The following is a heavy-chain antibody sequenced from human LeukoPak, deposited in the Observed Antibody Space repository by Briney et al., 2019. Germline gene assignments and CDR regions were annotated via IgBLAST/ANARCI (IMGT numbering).Heavy chain of an antibody. J-gene: IGHJ4*02. Sequence: SETLSLTCTVSGGSISSYYWSWIRQPPGKGLEWIGYIYYSGSTNYNPSLKSRVTMSVDTSKNQFSLKLSSVTAADTAVYYCARGRGGDYEHWGQGTLVTVSS. CDR3: ARGRGGDYEH. CDR1: GGSISSYY. V-gene: IGHV4-59*01. D-gene: IGHD2-21*02. CDR2: IYYSGST.